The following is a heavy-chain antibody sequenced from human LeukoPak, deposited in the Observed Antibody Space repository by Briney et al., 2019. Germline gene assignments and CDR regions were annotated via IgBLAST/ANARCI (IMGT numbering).Heavy chain of an antibody. CDR3: ARRKSDIVVVPAAIWFDP. D-gene: IGHD2-2*01. V-gene: IGHV4-39*01. CDR2: IYYSGRT. Sequence: PSETLSLTCTVSGGSISSSSYYWGWIRQPPGKGLEWIGSIYYSGRTSYNASLKSRATISVDTSKNQFSLKPSSVTAADTAVYYCARRKSDIVVVPAAIWFDPWGQGTLGTVSS. J-gene: IGHJ5*02. CDR1: GGSISSSSYY.